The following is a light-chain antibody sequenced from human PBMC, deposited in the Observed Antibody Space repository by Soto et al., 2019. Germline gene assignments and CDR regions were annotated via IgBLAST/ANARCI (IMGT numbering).Light chain of an antibody. CDR2: YDD. CDR1: SSNLENNA. J-gene: IGLJ2*01. CDR3: AAWDDSLNGVV. Sequence: QSVLTQPPSVSEAPRQRVTISCSGSSSNLENNAVNWYQQLPGKAPKLLIYYDDLLPSGVSDRFSGSKSGTSASLAISGLQSEDEADYYCAAWDDSLNGVVFGGGTKLTVL. V-gene: IGLV1-36*01.